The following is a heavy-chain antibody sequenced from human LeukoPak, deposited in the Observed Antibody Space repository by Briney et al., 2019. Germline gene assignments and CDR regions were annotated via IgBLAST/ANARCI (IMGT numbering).Heavy chain of an antibody. V-gene: IGHV3-21*01. Sequence: GGSLRLSCAASGFTFSSYSMNWVRQAPGKGLEWVSSISSSSSYIYYADSVKGRFTISRDNAKNSLYLQMNSLRAEDTAVYCCAREMELGYCSSTSCYGPEDVWGQGTTVTVSS. J-gene: IGHJ6*02. D-gene: IGHD2-2*01. CDR3: AREMELGYCSSTSCYGPEDV. CDR2: ISSSSSYI. CDR1: GFTFSSYS.